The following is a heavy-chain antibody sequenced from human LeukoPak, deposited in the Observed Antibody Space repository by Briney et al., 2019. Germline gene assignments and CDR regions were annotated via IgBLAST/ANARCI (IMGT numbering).Heavy chain of an antibody. CDR3: ARGTMISWFDP. D-gene: IGHD3-22*01. CDR1: GGSISRYY. V-gene: IGHV4-59*01. Sequence: PSETLSLTCTVSGGSISRYYWSWIRQPPGKGLEWIGYIYYSGSTNYNPSLKSRVTISVDTSKNQFSLKLSSVTAADTAVYYCARGTMISWFDPWGQGTLVTVSS. CDR2: IYYSGST. J-gene: IGHJ5*02.